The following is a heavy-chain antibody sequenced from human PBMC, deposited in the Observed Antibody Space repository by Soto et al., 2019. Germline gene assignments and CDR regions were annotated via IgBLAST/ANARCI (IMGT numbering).Heavy chain of an antibody. CDR2: IRQGGNEK. J-gene: IGHJ6*02. CDR1: GFMFSTYL. CDR3: VGALTYEVPYYYYGMDV. Sequence: EVQLVESGGGLVQPGGSLRLPFTPSGFMFSTYLMSWVRQAPGKGLEWVANIRQGGNEKFYVDSVKGRFTISRDNAKKSLYLQMNSLRAEDTAVYYCVGALTYEVPYYYYGMDVWGQGTTVTVSS. D-gene: IGHD3-16*01. V-gene: IGHV3-7*01.